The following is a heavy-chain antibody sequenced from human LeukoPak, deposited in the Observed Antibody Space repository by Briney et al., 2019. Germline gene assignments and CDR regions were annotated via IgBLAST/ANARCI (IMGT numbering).Heavy chain of an antibody. Sequence: GESLKISCKGSGYIFTTYWISWVRQMPGKGLEWMGTIDPSDSYTNYSPSFQGHVTISADKSISTAYLQWSSLKASDTAMYYCARHLTYGSPDYWGQGTLVTVSS. D-gene: IGHD1-26*01. J-gene: IGHJ4*02. CDR2: IDPSDSYT. CDR1: GYIFTTYW. V-gene: IGHV5-10-1*01. CDR3: ARHLTYGSPDY.